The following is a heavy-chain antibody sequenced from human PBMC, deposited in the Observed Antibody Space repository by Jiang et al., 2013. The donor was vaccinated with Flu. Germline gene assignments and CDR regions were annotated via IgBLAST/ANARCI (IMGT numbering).Heavy chain of an antibody. Sequence: EVKKPGESLKISCEGSGNSFTNYWIGWVRQTPGEGLEWMGIMHPGYSDTRYSPSFQGQVTLSADKSINTAYLQWSRLQASDTAMYYCALAIDGNFYFDYWGQGTLVTVSS. J-gene: IGHJ4*02. CDR3: ALAIDGNFYFDY. CDR2: MHPGYSDT. CDR1: GNSFTNYW. D-gene: IGHD5-24*01. V-gene: IGHV5-51*01.